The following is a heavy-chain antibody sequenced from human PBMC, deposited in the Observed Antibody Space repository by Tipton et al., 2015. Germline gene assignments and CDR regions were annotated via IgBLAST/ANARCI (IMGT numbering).Heavy chain of an antibody. CDR3: SREPLEDDFYHFDY. CDR1: GFTFSSYW. J-gene: IGHJ4*02. D-gene: IGHD3-3*01. Sequence: SLRLSCAASGFTFSSYWMHWVRQAPGKGLVWVSRINSDGSSTNYADSVKGRFTISRDNAKNSLYLQMDTLRAEDTAVYYCSREPLEDDFYHFDYWGQGALVTVSS. V-gene: IGHV3-74*01. CDR2: INSDGSST.